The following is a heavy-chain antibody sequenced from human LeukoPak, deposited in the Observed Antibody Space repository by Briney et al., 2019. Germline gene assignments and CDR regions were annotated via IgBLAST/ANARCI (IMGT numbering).Heavy chain of an antibody. CDR1: GFSFSNYA. CDR3: VREVAVSGTENGAFNV. D-gene: IGHD6-19*01. Sequence: GGSLRLSCAASGFSFSNYAVHWVRQAPGKGLEWVAVISFDGTNKYYADSVKGRLTISRDNSENTLHLQMNSLRAEDTAVYFCVREVAVSGTENGAFNVWGPGTTVTVSS. V-gene: IGHV3-30-3*01. CDR2: ISFDGTNK. J-gene: IGHJ6*02.